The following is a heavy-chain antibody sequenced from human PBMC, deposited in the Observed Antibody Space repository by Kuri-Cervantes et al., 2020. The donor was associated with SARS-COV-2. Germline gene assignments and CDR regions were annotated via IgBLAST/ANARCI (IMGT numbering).Heavy chain of an antibody. CDR1: GFTFSSYA. D-gene: IGHD3-3*01. Sequence: GGSLRLSCSASGFTFSSYAMHWVRQAPGKGLEYVSAISSNGGSTYYADSVKGRFTISRDSSKNTLYLQMSSLRAEDTAVYYCVKVTTYYDFWSGYSYGMDVWGQGTTVTVSS. J-gene: IGHJ6*02. V-gene: IGHV3-64D*08. CDR2: ISSNGGST. CDR3: VKVTTYYDFWSGYSYGMDV.